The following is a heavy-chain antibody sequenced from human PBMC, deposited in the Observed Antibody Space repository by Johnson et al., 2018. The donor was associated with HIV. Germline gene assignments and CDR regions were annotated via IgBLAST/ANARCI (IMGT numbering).Heavy chain of an antibody. V-gene: IGHV3-30*04. J-gene: IGHJ3*02. D-gene: IGHD1-14*01. CDR1: GFTFSRYA. Sequence: VQLVESGGGVVQPGRSLRLSCSASGFTFSRYAMHWVRQAPGKGLEWVAVISYDGSNKYYADSVKGRFTISRDNSKNTLYLHMNSLRAEDTAVYYCARDPPARSQYNSPPLAFDIWGQGTMVTVSS. CDR2: ISYDGSNK. CDR3: ARDPPARSQYNSPPLAFDI.